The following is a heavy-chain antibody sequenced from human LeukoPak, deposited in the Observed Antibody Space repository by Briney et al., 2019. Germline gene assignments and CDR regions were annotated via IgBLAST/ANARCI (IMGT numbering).Heavy chain of an antibody. CDR1: GFTFGSYG. Sequence: TGGSLRLSCAASGFTFGSYGMHWVRQAPGKGLEWVTFIRSDGSNKYYADSVKGRFTISRDNSKNTLYLQMNSLRAEDTAVYYCAKGQIGFDPWGQGTLVTVSS. V-gene: IGHV3-30*02. J-gene: IGHJ5*02. CDR2: IRSDGSNK. CDR3: AKGQIGFDP.